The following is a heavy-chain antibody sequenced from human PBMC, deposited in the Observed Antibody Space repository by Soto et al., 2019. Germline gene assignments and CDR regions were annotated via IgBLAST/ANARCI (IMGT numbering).Heavy chain of an antibody. V-gene: IGHV5-51*01. J-gene: IGHJ4*02. CDR2: IYPGDSDT. CDR1: GYNFSNYC. Sequence: GESLNISCKGSGYNFSNYCIGWVRQMNGKGLEWMAIIYPGDSDTRYSPSFRGQVIISADKSISTAYLQWSSLKASDTAMYYCARKSLSGGLRYFEHWGQGTLVTVSS. D-gene: IGHD3-9*01. CDR3: ARKSLSGGLRYFEH.